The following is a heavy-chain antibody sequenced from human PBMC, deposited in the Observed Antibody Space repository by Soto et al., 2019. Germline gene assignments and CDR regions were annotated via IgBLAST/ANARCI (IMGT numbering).Heavy chain of an antibody. V-gene: IGHV4-39*01. J-gene: IGHJ6*02. Sequence: SETLSLTCAASGGSISSSSYYWGWIRQPPGKGLEWIGSIYYSGSTYYNPSLKSRVTISVDTSKSQFSLKLSSVTAADTAVYYCTCIFSGGYGYGFYYYGMDVWGQGTTVTVSS. CDR1: GGSISSSSYY. CDR2: IYYSGST. D-gene: IGHD5-18*01. CDR3: TCIFSGGYGYGFYYYGMDV.